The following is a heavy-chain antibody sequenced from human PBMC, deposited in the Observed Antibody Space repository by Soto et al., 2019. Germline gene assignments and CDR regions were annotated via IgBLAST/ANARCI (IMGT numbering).Heavy chain of an antibody. D-gene: IGHD5-18*01. Sequence: GGSLRLSCAASGFTFSTYTMHWVRQAPSKGMEWVALISYDGSNQYYADSVRGRFTISRDNSKNTLYLQMNSLRAEDTAVYYCAKDHPNFVDTYFDYWGQGTLVTVSS. CDR3: AKDHPNFVDTYFDY. CDR1: GFTFSTYT. V-gene: IGHV3-30*18. CDR2: ISYDGSNQ. J-gene: IGHJ4*02.